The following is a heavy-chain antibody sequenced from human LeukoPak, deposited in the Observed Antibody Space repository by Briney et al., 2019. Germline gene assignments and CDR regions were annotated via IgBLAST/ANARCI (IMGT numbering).Heavy chain of an antibody. Sequence: PGGSLRLSCAASGFTFSSDGMRWVRQAPGKGLEWVAFIRHDGSNKYYADSVKGRFTTSRDNSKNTLDLQMNSLRAEDTAEYYCAKSGDGYRFDYWGQGTLVTVSS. J-gene: IGHJ4*02. V-gene: IGHV3-30*02. CDR2: IRHDGSNK. CDR1: GFTFSSDG. CDR3: AKSGDGYRFDY. D-gene: IGHD5-24*01.